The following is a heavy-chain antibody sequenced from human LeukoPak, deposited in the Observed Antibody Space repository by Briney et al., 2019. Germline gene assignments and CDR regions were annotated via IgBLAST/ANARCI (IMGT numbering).Heavy chain of an antibody. CDR3: ARLVLWFGELLPNNWFDP. CDR1: GGSISSSSYY. CDR2: IYYSGST. J-gene: IGHJ5*02. Sequence: SETLSLTCTVSGGSISSSSYYWGWIRQPPGEGLEWIGSIYYSGSTYYNPSLKSRVTISVDTSKNQFSLKLSSVTAADTAVYYCARLVLWFGELLPNNWFDPWGQGTLVTVSS. V-gene: IGHV4-39*01. D-gene: IGHD3-10*01.